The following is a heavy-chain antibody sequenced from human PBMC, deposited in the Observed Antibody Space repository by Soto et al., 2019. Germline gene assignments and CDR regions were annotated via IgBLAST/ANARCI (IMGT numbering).Heavy chain of an antibody. D-gene: IGHD2-2*01. CDR1: GFTFNTYG. CDR3: AKGQHCSSTSCYFYYYCMDV. J-gene: IGHJ6*02. Sequence: QVQLVESGGGVVQPGRSLRLSCAASGFTFNTYGMHWVRQSPGKGLEWVAVISYDGSNKYYADSVKGRLTISRDNSKNTLYLQMNSLRAEDTAVYYCAKGQHCSSTSCYFYYYCMDVWGQGTTVAVSS. V-gene: IGHV3-30*18. CDR2: ISYDGSNK.